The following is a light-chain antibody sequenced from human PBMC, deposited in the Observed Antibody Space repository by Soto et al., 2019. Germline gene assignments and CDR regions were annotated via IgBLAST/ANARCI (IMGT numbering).Light chain of an antibody. J-gene: IGLJ3*02. Sequence: SALTQPASVSGSPGQSITISCTGTSSDVGGYSYVSWYQQHPGKAPKLMIYDVSNRPSGVSNRFSGSKSGNTASLTISGLQAEDEADYYCSSYSTSSVVFGGGTKLTVL. V-gene: IGLV2-14*01. CDR3: SSYSTSSVV. CDR1: SSDVGGYSY. CDR2: DVS.